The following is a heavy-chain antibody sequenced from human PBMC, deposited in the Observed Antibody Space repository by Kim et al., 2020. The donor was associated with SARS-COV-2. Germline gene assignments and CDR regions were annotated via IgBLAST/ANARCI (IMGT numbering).Heavy chain of an antibody. D-gene: IGHD5-12*01. CDR2: IRSKAYGGTT. Sequence: GGSLRLSCTASGFTFGDYAMSWVRQAPGKGLEWVGFIRSKAYGGTTEYAASVKDRFTISRDDSKSIAYLQMNSLKTEDTAVYYCTRAHDIGRWAYYYYYYVDVWGKGTPVTVSS. CDR1: GFTFGDYA. CDR3: TRAHDIGRWAYYYYYYVDV. J-gene: IGHJ6*03. V-gene: IGHV3-49*04.